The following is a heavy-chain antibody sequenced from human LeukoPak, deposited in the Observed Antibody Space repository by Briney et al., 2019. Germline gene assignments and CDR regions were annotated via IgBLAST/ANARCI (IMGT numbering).Heavy chain of an antibody. J-gene: IGHJ6*03. Sequence: SETLSLTCTVSGDFISGSSYYWSWIRQPPGKGLEWIGEINHSGSTNYNPSLKSRVTISVDTSKNQFSLKLSSVTAADTAVYYCARTSGSVYYYYYYMDVWGKGTTVTISS. D-gene: IGHD3-22*01. CDR1: GDFISGSSYY. V-gene: IGHV4-39*07. CDR2: INHSGST. CDR3: ARTSGSVYYYYYYMDV.